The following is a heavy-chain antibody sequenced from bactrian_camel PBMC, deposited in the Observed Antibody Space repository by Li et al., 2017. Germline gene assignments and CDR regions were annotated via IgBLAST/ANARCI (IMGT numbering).Heavy chain of an antibody. J-gene: IGHJ4*01. CDR1: GYISQFC. D-gene: IGHD3*01. Sequence: HVQLVESGGGSVQAGGSLRLSCVASGYISQFCMGWFRQGPNQGRKAVAVIESDGSTSYADSVKGRFTISEDSAKNILYLQMHSLKPEDTAMYYCAADYDCSSGTWSSTTDWGQGTQVTVS. CDR2: IESDGST. V-gene: IGHV3S53*01. CDR3: AADYDCSSGTWSSTTD.